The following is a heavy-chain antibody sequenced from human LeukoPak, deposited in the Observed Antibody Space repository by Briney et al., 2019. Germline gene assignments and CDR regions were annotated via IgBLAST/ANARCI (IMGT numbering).Heavy chain of an antibody. Sequence: SVKVSCKASGGTFSSYAISWVRQAPGQGLEWMGGIIPIFGTANYAQKFQGRVTITADESTSTAYMELSSLRSEDTAVYYCARGAPSRLPAAFNWFDPWGQGTLVTVSS. CDR3: ARGAPSRLPAAFNWFDP. D-gene: IGHD2-2*01. J-gene: IGHJ5*02. V-gene: IGHV1-69*13. CDR2: IIPIFGTA. CDR1: GGTFSSYA.